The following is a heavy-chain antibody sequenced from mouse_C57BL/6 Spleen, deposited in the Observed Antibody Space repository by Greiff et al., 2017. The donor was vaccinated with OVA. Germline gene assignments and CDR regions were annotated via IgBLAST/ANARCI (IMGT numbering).Heavy chain of an antibody. CDR3: ARDPLGYAMDY. CDR2: SRNKANDYTT. Sequence: DVMLVESGGGLVQSGRSLRLSCATSGFTFSDFYMEWVRQAPGKGLEWIAASRNKANDYTTEYSASVKGRFIVSRDTSQSILYLQMNALRAEDTAIYYCARDPLGYAMDYWGQGTSVTVSS. V-gene: IGHV7-1*01. J-gene: IGHJ4*01. D-gene: IGHD6-1*01. CDR1: GFTFSDFY.